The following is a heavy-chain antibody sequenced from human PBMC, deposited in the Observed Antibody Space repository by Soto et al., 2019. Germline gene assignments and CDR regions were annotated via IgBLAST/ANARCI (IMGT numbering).Heavy chain of an antibody. V-gene: IGHV3-15*07. CDR1: GFTFSNAW. CDR3: TTACAYDSSGCLFDY. CDR2: IKSKTDGGTT. J-gene: IGHJ4*02. D-gene: IGHD3-22*01. Sequence: EVQLVESGGGLVKPGGSLRLSCAASGFTFSNAWMNWVRQAPGKGLEWVGRIKSKTDGGTTDYAAPVKGRFTISRDDSKNTLYLQMNSLKTEDTAVYYCTTACAYDSSGCLFDYWGQGTLVTVSS.